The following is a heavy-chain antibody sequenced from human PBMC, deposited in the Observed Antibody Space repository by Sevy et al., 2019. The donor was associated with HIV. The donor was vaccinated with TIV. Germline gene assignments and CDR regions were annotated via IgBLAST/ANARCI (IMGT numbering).Heavy chain of an antibody. Sequence: QSQTLSLTCGISGDSVSSHLAAWNWIRQSPSRGLEWLGRTYYRSGWYKEYAVSVKGRITIESDTSNNEFSLHLSSVNAEDTAVYYCSRALQVWESPHHYYYMDVWGKGTAVTVSS. D-gene: IGHD3-16*01. V-gene: IGHV6-1*01. CDR1: GDSVSSHLAA. J-gene: IGHJ6*03. CDR2: TYYRSGWYK. CDR3: SRALQVWESPHHYYYMDV.